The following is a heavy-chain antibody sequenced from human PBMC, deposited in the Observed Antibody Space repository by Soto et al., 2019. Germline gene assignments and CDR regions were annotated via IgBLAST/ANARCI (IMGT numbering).Heavy chain of an antibody. J-gene: IGHJ5*02. CDR2: IYYSGST. D-gene: IGHD6-13*01. V-gene: IGHV4-59*01. CDR1: GGSISSYY. Sequence: SETLSLTCTVCGGSISSYYWSWIRQPPGKGLEWIGYIYYSGSTNYNPSLKSRVTISVDTSKNQFSLKLSSVTAADTAVYYCARYRIAAAGTRWFDPWGQGTLVTVSS. CDR3: ARYRIAAAGTRWFDP.